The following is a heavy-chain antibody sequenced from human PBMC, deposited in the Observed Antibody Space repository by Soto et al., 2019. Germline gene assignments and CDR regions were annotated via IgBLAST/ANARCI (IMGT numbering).Heavy chain of an antibody. J-gene: IGHJ4*02. CDR3: ARAAKLLLTGHFRDATIWRDPLYLDY. Sequence: GGSLGLSCAASGFTFSSYGMHWVRQAPGKGLEWVAVIWYDGSNKYYADSVKGRFTISRDNSKNTLYLQMNSLRAEDTAVYYCARAAKLLLTGHFRDATIWRDPLYLDYWGQGTLVTVSS. CDR2: IWYDGSNK. V-gene: IGHV3-33*01. CDR1: GFTFSSYG. D-gene: IGHD3-9*01.